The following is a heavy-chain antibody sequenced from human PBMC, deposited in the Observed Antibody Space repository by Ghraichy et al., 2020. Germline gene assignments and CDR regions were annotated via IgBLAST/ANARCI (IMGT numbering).Heavy chain of an antibody. CDR1: GASISTNNW. Sequence: SQTLSLTCSVSGASISTNNWWTWVRQTPERGLEWIGEFFHTGISNYNPFLKSRVAISGDTSKNQFSLNLTSVTAADTALYYCVGFFAVPPGHRGAMDVWGPGTTVTVSS. CDR2: FFHTGIS. CDR3: VGFFAVPPGHRGAMDV. D-gene: IGHD3-10*01. V-gene: IGHV4/OR15-8*03. J-gene: IGHJ6*02.